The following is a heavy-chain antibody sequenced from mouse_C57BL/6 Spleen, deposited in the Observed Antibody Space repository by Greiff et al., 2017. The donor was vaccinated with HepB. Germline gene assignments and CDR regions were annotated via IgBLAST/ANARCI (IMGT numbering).Heavy chain of an antibody. J-gene: IGHJ4*01. V-gene: IGHV1-50*01. Sequence: VQLQQPGAELVKPGASVKLSCKASGYTFTSYWMQWVKQRPGQGLEWIGEIDPSDSYTNYNQKFKGKATLTVDTSSSTAYMQLSSLTSEDSAVYYCARRGGYGSAMDYWGQGTSVTVSS. CDR2: IDPSDSYT. D-gene: IGHD2-2*01. CDR1: GYTFTSYW. CDR3: ARRGGYGSAMDY.